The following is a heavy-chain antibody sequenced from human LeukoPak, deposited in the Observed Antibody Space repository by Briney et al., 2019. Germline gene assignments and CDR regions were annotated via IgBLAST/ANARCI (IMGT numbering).Heavy chain of an antibody. CDR2: INHSGST. J-gene: IGHJ5*02. Sequence: SETLSLTCTVSGGSISRYYWSWIRQPPGKGLEWIGEINHSGSTNYNPSLKSRVTISVDTSKNQFSLKLSSVTAADTAVYYCARRGAPALKTWGQGTLVTVSS. CDR3: ARRGAPALKT. D-gene: IGHD3-10*01. V-gene: IGHV4-34*01. CDR1: GGSISRYY.